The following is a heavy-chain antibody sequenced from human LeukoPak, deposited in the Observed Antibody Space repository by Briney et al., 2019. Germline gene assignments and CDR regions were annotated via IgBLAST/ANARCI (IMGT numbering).Heavy chain of an antibody. CDR2: ISGSGGST. Sequence: PGGSLRLSCAASGFTFSSYSMNWVRQAPGKGLEWVSAISGSGGSTYYADSVKGRFTISRDNSKNTLYLQMNSLRAEDTAVYYCAKDLKMTNYFDYWGQGTLVTVSS. CDR1: GFTFSSYS. D-gene: IGHD5-24*01. V-gene: IGHV3-23*01. CDR3: AKDLKMTNYFDY. J-gene: IGHJ4*02.